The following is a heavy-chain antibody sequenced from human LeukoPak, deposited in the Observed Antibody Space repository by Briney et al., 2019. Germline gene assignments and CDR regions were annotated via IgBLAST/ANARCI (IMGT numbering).Heavy chain of an antibody. J-gene: IGHJ4*02. CDR1: GFTFSSYW. D-gene: IGHD2-15*01. CDR3: ASSVVAALSEGVDY. Sequence: GGSLRLSCAASGFTFSSYWMSWVRQAPGKGLEWVANIKQDGSEKYYVDSVKGRFTISRDNAKNSLYLQMNSPRAEDTAVYYCASSVVAALSEGVDYWGQGTLVTVSS. CDR2: IKQDGSEK. V-gene: IGHV3-7*01.